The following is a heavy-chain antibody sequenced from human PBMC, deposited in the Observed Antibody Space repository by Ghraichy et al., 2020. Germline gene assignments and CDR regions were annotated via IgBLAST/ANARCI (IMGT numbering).Heavy chain of an antibody. D-gene: IGHD2-15*01. Sequence: ASVKVSCKASGYTFTGYYMHWVRQAPGQGLEWMGWINPNSGGTNYAQKFQGRVTMTRDTSISTAYMELSRLRSDDTAVYYCARFRGIGPVVAATRGGREYFQHWGQGTLVTVSS. CDR2: INPNSGGT. CDR3: ARFRGIGPVVAATRGGREYFQH. J-gene: IGHJ1*01. CDR1: GYTFTGYY. V-gene: IGHV1-2*02.